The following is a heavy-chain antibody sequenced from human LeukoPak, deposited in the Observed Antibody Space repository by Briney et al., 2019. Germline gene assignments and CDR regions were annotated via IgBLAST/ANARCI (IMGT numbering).Heavy chain of an antibody. V-gene: IGHV4-39*01. Sequence: SETLSLTCTVSGGSISSSTYYWGWIRQPPGKGLEWIATIYYTGSTYYNPSLKSRVTISVATSKNQFSLNLSSVTVADTAVYYCARHGSGYYYFDYWGQGTLVTVSS. CDR1: GGSISSSTYY. CDR2: IYYTGST. CDR3: ARHGSGYYYFDY. J-gene: IGHJ4*02. D-gene: IGHD5-12*01.